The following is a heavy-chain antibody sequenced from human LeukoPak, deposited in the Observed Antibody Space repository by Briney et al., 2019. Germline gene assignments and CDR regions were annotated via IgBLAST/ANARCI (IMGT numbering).Heavy chain of an antibody. D-gene: IGHD6-19*01. CDR2: IYYSGST. CDR1: GGSISSYY. Sequence: PSETLSLTCTFSGGSISSYYWSWIRQPAGKGLEWIGYIYYSGSTNYNPSLKSRVTISVDTSKNQFSLKLSSVTAADTAVYYCARDCSSGCIDYWGQGTLVTVSS. CDR3: ARDCSSGCIDY. J-gene: IGHJ4*02. V-gene: IGHV4-59*01.